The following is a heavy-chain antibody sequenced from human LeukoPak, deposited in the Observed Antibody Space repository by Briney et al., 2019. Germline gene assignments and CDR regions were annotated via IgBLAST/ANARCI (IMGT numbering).Heavy chain of an antibody. CDR3: ARDPYSGNYGAYYYYYMDV. V-gene: IGHV3-21*06. CDR1: LFTLRSYN. Sequence: PGGSLRLSCAPSLFTLRSYNMNCVRQDPAKGLEWVSSITSSSSYIYYADSVKGRFTISRDNAKNSLYLHMDSLRVEDRAEYYCARDPYSGNYGAYYYYYMDVWGKGTTVTVSS. CDR2: ITSSSSYI. J-gene: IGHJ6*03. D-gene: IGHD1-26*01.